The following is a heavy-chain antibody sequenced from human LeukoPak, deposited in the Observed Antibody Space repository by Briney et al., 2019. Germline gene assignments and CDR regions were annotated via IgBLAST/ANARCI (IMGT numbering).Heavy chain of an antibody. CDR1: GYTFRNYG. V-gene: IGHV1-18*01. Sequence: ASVKVSCKASGYTFRNYGITWVRQAPGQGLEWMGWIGTYNGNTDYAQKFQGRVIMPAATSTTTAHMELRSLRSDDTAVYYCARGRLKRRPFTKVAGALDSWGHGTRVTLSS. D-gene: IGHD6-19*01. J-gene: IGHJ5*01. CDR2: IGTYNGNT. CDR3: ARGRLKRRPFTKVAGALDS.